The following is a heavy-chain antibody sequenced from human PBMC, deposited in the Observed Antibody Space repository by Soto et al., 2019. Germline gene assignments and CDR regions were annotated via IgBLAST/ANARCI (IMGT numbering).Heavy chain of an antibody. J-gene: IGHJ4*02. CDR2: IWYHGNSM. CDR3: ARYNTGHSDY. Sequence: LRLSCAASGFTFSSYGMHWVRQAPGKGLEWVAVIWYHGNSMYYADSVKGRFTISRDNSKNTLYLQMNNLRAEDTAVYYCARYNTGHSDYWGQGTLVTVSS. CDR1: GFTFSSYG. D-gene: IGHD1-20*01. V-gene: IGHV3-33*01.